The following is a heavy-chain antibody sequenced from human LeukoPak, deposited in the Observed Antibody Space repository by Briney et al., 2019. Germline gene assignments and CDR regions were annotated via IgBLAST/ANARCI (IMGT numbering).Heavy chain of an antibody. D-gene: IGHD3-22*01. CDR3: ARDMSPYYYDSSGYAFDI. CDR1: RGSISSSSYY. Sequence: SETLSLTCTVSRGSISSSSYYWGWIRQPPGKGLEWIGSIYYSGSTYYNPSFKSRVTISVETSKNQFFLELTSVTPADTAVYYCARDMSPYYYDSSGYAFDIWGQGTMVTVSS. J-gene: IGHJ3*02. V-gene: IGHV4-39*07. CDR2: IYYSGST.